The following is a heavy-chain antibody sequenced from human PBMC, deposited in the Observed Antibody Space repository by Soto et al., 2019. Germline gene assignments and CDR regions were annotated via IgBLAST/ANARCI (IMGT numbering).Heavy chain of an antibody. Sequence: GGSLRLSCAASGFSFSLYVIHWVRQAPGKGLEWVGVITYDGSSQYYADSVMGRFTISRDNSKNTVYLHLTRLRPEDTAFYYCARDTSYGGSLEHWGQGTLVTVSS. V-gene: IGHV3-30-3*01. CDR1: GFSFSLYV. CDR3: ARDTSYGGSLEH. CDR2: ITYDGSSQ. J-gene: IGHJ4*02. D-gene: IGHD3-10*01.